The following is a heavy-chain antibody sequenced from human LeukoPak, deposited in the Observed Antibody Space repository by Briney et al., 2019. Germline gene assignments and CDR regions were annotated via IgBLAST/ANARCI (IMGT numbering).Heavy chain of an antibody. Sequence: GGSLRLSCAASGFTFDDYAMHWVRQAPGKGLEWVSGISWNSGSMGYADSVKGRFTISRDNAKNSLFLQMNSLRAEDMALYYCAKAAVAGTGFDSWGQGTLVTVPS. CDR3: AKAAVAGTGFDS. J-gene: IGHJ4*02. CDR1: GFTFDDYA. D-gene: IGHD6-19*01. CDR2: ISWNSGSM. V-gene: IGHV3-9*03.